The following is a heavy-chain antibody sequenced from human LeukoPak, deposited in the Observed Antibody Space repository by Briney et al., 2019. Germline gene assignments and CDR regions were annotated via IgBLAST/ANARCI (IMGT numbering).Heavy chain of an antibody. D-gene: IGHD2-2*01. CDR2: ISSSSSTI. Sequence: QTGGSLRLSCAASGFTFSSYSMNWVRQAPGKGLEWVSYISSSSSTIYYADSVKGQFTISRDNSKNTLYLQMNSLRAEDTAVYYCAKDRYCSSTRCYGDFDYWGQGTLVTVSS. J-gene: IGHJ4*02. CDR1: GFTFSSYS. V-gene: IGHV3-48*01. CDR3: AKDRYCSSTRCYGDFDY.